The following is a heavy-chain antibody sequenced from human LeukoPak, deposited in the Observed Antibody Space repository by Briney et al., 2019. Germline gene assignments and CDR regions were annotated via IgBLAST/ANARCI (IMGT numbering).Heavy chain of an antibody. D-gene: IGHD3-10*01. V-gene: IGHV3-66*01. CDR1: GFTVSSNY. CDR3: ARAAFGELLRTYYYGMDV. J-gene: IGHJ6*02. CDR2: IYSGGST. Sequence: GGSLRLSCAASGFTVSSNYMSWVRQAPGKGLEWVSVIYSGGSTYYADFVKGRFTISRDNSKNTLYLQMNSLRAEDTAVYYCARAAFGELLRTYYYGMDVWGQGTTVTVSS.